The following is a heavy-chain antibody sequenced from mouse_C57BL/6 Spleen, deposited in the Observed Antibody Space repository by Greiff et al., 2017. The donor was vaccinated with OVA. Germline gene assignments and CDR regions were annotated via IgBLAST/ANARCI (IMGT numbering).Heavy chain of an antibody. CDR3: ANYGSSWYFDV. V-gene: IGHV1-82*01. CDR2: IYPGDGDT. Sequence: QVQLQQSGPELVKPGASVKISCKASGYAFSSSWMNWVKQRPGKGLEWIGRIYPGDGDTNYNGKFKGKATLTADKSSSTAYMQLSSLTSEDSAVYFCANYGSSWYFDVWGTGTTVTVSS. CDR1: GYAFSSSW. D-gene: IGHD1-1*01. J-gene: IGHJ1*03.